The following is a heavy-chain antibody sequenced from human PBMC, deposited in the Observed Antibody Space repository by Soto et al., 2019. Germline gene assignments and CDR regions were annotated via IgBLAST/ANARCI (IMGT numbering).Heavy chain of an antibody. CDR1: GYTFTSHY. J-gene: IGHJ4*02. D-gene: IGHD3-10*01. Sequence: ASVKVCCKASGYTFTSHYIHWVRLAPGRGLEWMGRINPNNGDTNSPQKFQGRVTMTSDTSISTAYMEMSGLRSDDTALYYCAREITYGGGSFSLGLWGQGTLVTVSS. V-gene: IGHV1-2*06. CDR3: AREITYGGGSFSLGL. CDR2: INPNNGDT.